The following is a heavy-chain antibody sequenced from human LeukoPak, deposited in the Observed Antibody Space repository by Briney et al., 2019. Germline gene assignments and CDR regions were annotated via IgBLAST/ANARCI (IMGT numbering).Heavy chain of an antibody. D-gene: IGHD2-8*02. V-gene: IGHV4-30-2*01. CDR1: GDSISSGNYY. Sequence: SETLSLTCTVSGDSISSGNYYWSWIRQPPGKGLEWIGFIYHSGSTFYNPSLKSRVTISVDRSKNQFSLKLSSVTAADTAVYYCAGTAGGVMDVWGKGTTVTVSS. CDR2: IYHSGST. J-gene: IGHJ6*04. CDR3: AGTAGGVMDV.